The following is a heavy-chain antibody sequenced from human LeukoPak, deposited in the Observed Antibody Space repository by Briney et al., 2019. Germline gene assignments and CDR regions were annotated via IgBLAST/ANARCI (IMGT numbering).Heavy chain of an antibody. CDR3: ARVHYDSSGYYYGTYYFDY. CDR2: ISSSSSYI. J-gene: IGHJ4*02. CDR1: GFTFSSYS. Sequence: GGSLRLSCAASGFTFSSYSMNWVRQAPGKGLEGVSSISSSSSYIYYADSVKGRFTISRDNAKNSLYLQLNSLRAEDTAVYYCARVHYDSSGYYYGTYYFDYWGQGTLVTVSS. V-gene: IGHV3-21*01. D-gene: IGHD3-22*01.